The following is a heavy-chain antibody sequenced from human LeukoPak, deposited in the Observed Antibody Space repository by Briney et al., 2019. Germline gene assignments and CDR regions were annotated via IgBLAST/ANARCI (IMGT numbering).Heavy chain of an antibody. Sequence: SETLSLTCAAYGGSFSGYYWSWIRQPPGKGLEWIGEINHSGSTNYNPSLKSRVTISVDTSKNQFSLKLSSVTAADTAVYYCARGRVPAAITANWFDPWGQGTLVTVSS. J-gene: IGHJ5*02. CDR1: GGSFSGYY. D-gene: IGHD2-2*02. CDR2: INHSGST. CDR3: ARGRVPAAITANWFDP. V-gene: IGHV4-34*01.